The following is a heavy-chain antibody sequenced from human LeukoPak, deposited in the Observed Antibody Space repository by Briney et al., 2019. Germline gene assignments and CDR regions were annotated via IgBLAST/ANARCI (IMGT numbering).Heavy chain of an antibody. CDR2: ISTTNGDT. CDR1: GYTFTNFG. V-gene: IGHV1-18*01. J-gene: IGHJ3*01. D-gene: IGHD3-3*01. CDR3: ARDTVRFAPSHPQRVAFDV. Sequence: ASVRVSCKASGYTFTNFGISWVRQAPGQGLEYMGWISTTNGDTNYALKVQGRVTMTTDASTTTATMELRNLRSDDSGVYYCARDTVRFAPSHPQRVAFDVWGQGTMVTVSS.